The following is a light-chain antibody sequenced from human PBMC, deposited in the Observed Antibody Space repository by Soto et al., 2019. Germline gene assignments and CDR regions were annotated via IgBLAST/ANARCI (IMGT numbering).Light chain of an antibody. J-gene: IGLJ1*01. Sequence: QSALTQPTSVSGSPGQSITISCTGNHNDIGTYDYVSWYQQHPGRAPRLLIHGVTTRPSGISDRFSASKSGLTASLTISGLQPEDEADYYCSSLTSNRIYVFGPGTKGTVL. CDR1: HNDIGTYDY. CDR3: SSLTSNRIYV. CDR2: GVT. V-gene: IGLV2-14*03.